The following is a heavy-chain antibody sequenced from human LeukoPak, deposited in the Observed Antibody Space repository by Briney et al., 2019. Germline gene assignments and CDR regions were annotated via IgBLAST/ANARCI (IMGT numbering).Heavy chain of an antibody. Sequence: PSQTLSLTCSVSGGSISGTDYYWSWIRQPPGKGLEWIGYIHHSGSTSYNPSLKGRITISIDTSMNQFSLKLTSMTAADTAVYYCAGRGYAMAYWGQGTLVTVSS. V-gene: IGHV4-30-4*01. CDR2: IHHSGST. J-gene: IGHJ4*02. D-gene: IGHD5-12*01. CDR3: AGRGYAMAY. CDR1: GGSISGTDYY.